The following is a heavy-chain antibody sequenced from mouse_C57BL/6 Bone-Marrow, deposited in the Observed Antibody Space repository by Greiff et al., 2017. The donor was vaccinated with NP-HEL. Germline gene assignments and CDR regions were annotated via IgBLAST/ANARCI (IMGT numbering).Heavy chain of an antibody. D-gene: IGHD1-1*01. CDR1: GFTFSSYG. CDR3: ARQGGSNY. V-gene: IGHV5-6*01. CDR2: ISSGGSYT. J-gene: IGHJ2*01. Sequence: DVQLQESGGDLVKPGGSLKLSCAASGFTFSSYGMSWVRQTPDKRLEWVATISSGGSYTYYPDSVKGRFTISRDNAKNTLYLQMSSLKSEDTAMYYCARQGGSNYWGQGTTLTVSS.